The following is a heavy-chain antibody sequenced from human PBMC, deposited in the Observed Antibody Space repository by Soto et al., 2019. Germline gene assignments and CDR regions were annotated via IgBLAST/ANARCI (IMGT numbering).Heavy chain of an antibody. J-gene: IGHJ1*01. CDR1: GLTLNTYA. Sequence: GGSLRLSCAVSGLTLNTYAMHWVRLAPGKGLEWVAVISSDGSGGYYGDSVKGRFSVSRDNSKSTVYLQMNSLRADDTAVYYCAKEFRHDNGFFEHCGQGTQVTVSS. CDR2: ISSDGSGG. V-gene: IGHV3-30*18. D-gene: IGHD1-1*01. CDR3: AKEFRHDNGFFEH.